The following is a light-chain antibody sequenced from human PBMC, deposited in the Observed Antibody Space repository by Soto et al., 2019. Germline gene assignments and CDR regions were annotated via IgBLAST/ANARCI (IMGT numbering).Light chain of an antibody. Sequence: QSALTQPASVSGSPGQSITISCTGTSSDVGSYNLVSWYQQHPGKAPKLMIYDVTKRPSGVSNRFSGSRSGNSASLTISGLQAEDEADYHCCSYGGNRVLFGGGTKLTVL. CDR3: CSYGGNRVL. V-gene: IGLV2-23*02. CDR2: DVT. CDR1: SSDVGSYNL. J-gene: IGLJ2*01.